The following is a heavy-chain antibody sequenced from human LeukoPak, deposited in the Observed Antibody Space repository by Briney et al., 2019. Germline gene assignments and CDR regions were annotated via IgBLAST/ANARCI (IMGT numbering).Heavy chain of an antibody. CDR3: ARASWYYDFWSGYSEYYFDY. CDR2: INTNTGNP. Sequence: GASVKVSCKASGGTFSGYAISWVRQAPGQGLEWMGWINTNTGNPTYAQGFTGRFVFSLDTSVSTAYLQISSLKAEDTAVYYCARASWYYDFWSGYSEYYFDYWGQGTLVTVSS. D-gene: IGHD3-3*01. V-gene: IGHV7-4-1*02. CDR1: GGTFSGYA. J-gene: IGHJ4*02.